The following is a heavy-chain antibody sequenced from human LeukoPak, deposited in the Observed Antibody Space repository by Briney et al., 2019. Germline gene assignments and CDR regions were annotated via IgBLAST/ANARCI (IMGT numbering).Heavy chain of an antibody. CDR2: ICAFNGNT. D-gene: IGHD3-10*01. Sequence: EAALRVSPMHSLYSFTIYIICSVRPGPEQGVGCVGYICAFNGNTNSAQKLQGSDSTTTETSTSTACIELRNLRSDDTAVYYCARESGDYYGSGRGLDYWGQGTLVTVSS. CDR3: ARESGDYYGSGRGLDY. V-gene: IGHV1-18*01. CDR1: LYSFTIYI. J-gene: IGHJ4*02.